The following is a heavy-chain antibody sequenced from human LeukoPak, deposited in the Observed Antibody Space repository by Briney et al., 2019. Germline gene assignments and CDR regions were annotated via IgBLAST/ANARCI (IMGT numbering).Heavy chain of an antibody. CDR3: AKNRIPTAITPDS. CDR2: ISNDGSNK. CDR1: GFTFSNYA. D-gene: IGHD2-2*02. J-gene: IGHJ5*01. V-gene: IGHV3-30-3*02. Sequence: GGSLRLSCAASGFTFSNYAMHWVRQAPGKGLEWVAVISNDGSNKYYADSVKGRFTISRDNSKNTLYLQMNSLRADDTAIYYCAKNRIPTAITPDSWGQGTLVIVSS.